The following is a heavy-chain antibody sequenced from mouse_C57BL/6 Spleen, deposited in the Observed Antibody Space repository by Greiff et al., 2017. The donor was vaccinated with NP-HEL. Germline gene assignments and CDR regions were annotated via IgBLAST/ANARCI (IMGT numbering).Heavy chain of an antibody. CDR2: IDPSDSYP. Sequence: VQLQQPGAELVRPGTSVKLSCKASGYTFTSYWMHWVKQRPGQGLEWIGVIDPSDSYPNYNQKFKGKATLTVDTSSSTAYMQLSSLTSEDSAVYYCARGGSYAMDYWGQGTSVTVSS. J-gene: IGHJ4*01. CDR1: GYTFTSYW. CDR3: ARGGSYAMDY. V-gene: IGHV1-59*01.